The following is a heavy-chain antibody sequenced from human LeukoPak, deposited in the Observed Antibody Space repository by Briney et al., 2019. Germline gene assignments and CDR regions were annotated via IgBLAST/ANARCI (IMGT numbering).Heavy chain of an antibody. Sequence: PETLSLTCAVSGGSISSSNWWSWVRQPPGKGLEWIGEIYHSGSTNYNPSLKSRVTISLDKSKNQFSLKLSSVTAADTAVYYCARLDYGDYGAYFDYWGQGTLVTVSS. D-gene: IGHD4-17*01. CDR2: IYHSGST. V-gene: IGHV4-4*03. J-gene: IGHJ4*02. CDR3: ARLDYGDYGAYFDY. CDR1: GGSISSSNW.